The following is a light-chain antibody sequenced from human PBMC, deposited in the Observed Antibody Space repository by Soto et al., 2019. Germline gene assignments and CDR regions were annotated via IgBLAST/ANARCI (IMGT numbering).Light chain of an antibody. J-gene: IGKJ4*01. CDR2: GVS. V-gene: IGKV3-20*01. CDR1: QSVASSY. Sequence: EIVLTQSPGTVSLSPGERATLSCRASQSVASSYLAWSQQKPGQAPRLLIYGVSSRATGIPDRISGSGAGTDFTLTISRLEPEDFAVYYCQQYGDSPLTFGGGTKVDIK. CDR3: QQYGDSPLT.